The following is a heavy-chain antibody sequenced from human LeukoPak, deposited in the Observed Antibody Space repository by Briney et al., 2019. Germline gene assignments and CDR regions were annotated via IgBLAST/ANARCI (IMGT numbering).Heavy chain of an antibody. J-gene: IGHJ4*02. V-gene: IGHV4-34*01. CDR3: ARRKDIVVVPAVRGAFDY. Sequence: PSETLSLTCAVYGGSFSGYYWSWIRQPPGKGLEWIGEINHSGSTNYIPSLKSRVTISVDTSKNQFSLKLSSVTAADTAVYYCARRKDIVVVPAVRGAFDYWGQGTLVTVSS. D-gene: IGHD2-2*01. CDR1: GGSFSGYY. CDR2: INHSGST.